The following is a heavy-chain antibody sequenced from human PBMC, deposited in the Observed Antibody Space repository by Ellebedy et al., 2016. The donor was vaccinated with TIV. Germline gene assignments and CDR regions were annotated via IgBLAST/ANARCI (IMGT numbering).Heavy chain of an antibody. Sequence: SETLSLTXTVSGGSISSYYWSWIRQPPGKGLEWIGYIYYSGSTNYNPSLKSRVTISVDTSKNQFSLKLSSVTAADTAVYYCASSICSGGSCYSGIWGQGTMVTVSS. J-gene: IGHJ3*02. V-gene: IGHV4-59*01. CDR2: IYYSGST. CDR1: GGSISSYY. D-gene: IGHD2-15*01. CDR3: ASSICSGGSCYSGI.